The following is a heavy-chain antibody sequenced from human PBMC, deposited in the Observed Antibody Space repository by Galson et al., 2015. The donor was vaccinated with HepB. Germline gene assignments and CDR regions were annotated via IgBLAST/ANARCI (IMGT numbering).Heavy chain of an antibody. D-gene: IGHD2-15*01. V-gene: IGHV3-30*18. CDR1: GFTFSGYG. Sequence: SLRLSCAASGFTFSGYGMHWVRQTPGKGLEWVAFISHDGSDKDYADPVRARFTISRDNSKNTLYLQMNSLRVEDTAMFYCAKDSFYCIDGYCHNWFDPWGQGTLVTVSS. CDR2: ISHDGSDK. J-gene: IGHJ5*02. CDR3: AKDSFYCIDGYCHNWFDP.